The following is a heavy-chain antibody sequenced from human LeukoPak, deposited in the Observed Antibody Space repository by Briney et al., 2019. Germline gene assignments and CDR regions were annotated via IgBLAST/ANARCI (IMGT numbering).Heavy chain of an antibody. J-gene: IGHJ4*02. CDR3: ATHDLAGTSPFDY. D-gene: IGHD6-19*01. V-gene: IGHV1-46*01. CDR2: INPSGDST. CDR1: GYTFTDYN. Sequence: ASVKVSCKASGYTFTDYNFHWVRQAPGQGLEWMGIINPSGDSTTYPQKFQGRVTMTRDTSTSTVYMELSSLRFDDTAVYYCATHDLAGTSPFDYWGQGTLVTVSS.